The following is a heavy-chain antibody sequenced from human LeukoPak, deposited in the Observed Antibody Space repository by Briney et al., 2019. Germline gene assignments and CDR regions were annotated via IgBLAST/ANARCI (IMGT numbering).Heavy chain of an antibody. Sequence: PSETLSLTCAVYGGSFSGYSWTWIRQPPGKGLEWIGEIDRSGSTNYNPSLKSRLTISVDTSKNQFSLKLNSVTAADTAVYYYARGSAAGLAYWGQGTLVTVSS. J-gene: IGHJ4*02. CDR2: IDRSGST. V-gene: IGHV4-34*01. CDR3: ARGSAAGLAY. CDR1: GGSFSGYS. D-gene: IGHD6-13*01.